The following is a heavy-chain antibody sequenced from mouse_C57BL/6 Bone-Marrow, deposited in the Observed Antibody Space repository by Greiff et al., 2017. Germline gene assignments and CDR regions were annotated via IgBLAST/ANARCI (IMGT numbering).Heavy chain of an antibody. CDR2: ILPGSGGT. CDR3: AREVIFSVFDY. V-gene: IGHV1-9*01. CDR1: GYTFTGYW. D-gene: IGHD1-1*01. Sequence: QVQLQQSGAELMKPGASVKLSCKATGYTFTGYWIEWVKQRPGHGLEWIGEILPGSGGTIYNEKFKGKATFTADTSSNTAYMQLSSLTTEDSSIYCCAREVIFSVFDYWGQGTTLTVSS. J-gene: IGHJ2*01.